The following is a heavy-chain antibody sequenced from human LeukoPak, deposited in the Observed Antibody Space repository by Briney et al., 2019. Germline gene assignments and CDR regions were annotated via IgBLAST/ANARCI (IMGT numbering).Heavy chain of an antibody. V-gene: IGHV3-74*01. Sequence: GGSLRLSCAASGFTFRNHWMHWVRQAPGKGLVWVARINSDGSDTSHADSVEGRFTISRDNAKDALYLQMNSLRVEDTAVYYCARNNWGIDYWGQGTLVAVSS. CDR2: INSDGSDT. J-gene: IGHJ4*02. D-gene: IGHD7-27*01. CDR3: ARNNWGIDY. CDR1: GFTFRNHW.